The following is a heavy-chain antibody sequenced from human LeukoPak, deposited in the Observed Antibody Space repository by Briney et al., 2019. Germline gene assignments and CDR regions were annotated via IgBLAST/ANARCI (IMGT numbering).Heavy chain of an antibody. V-gene: IGHV1-2*02. CDR1: GYTFTGYY. CDR2: INPNSGGT. Sequence: GASVKVSCKASGYTFTGYYMHGVRHAPGQGLEWVGWINPNSGGTNYAQKLQGRVTMTRDTSISTAYMELSRLRSDDTAVYYCARDWSYNYYYMDVWGKGTTVTISS. J-gene: IGHJ6*03. CDR3: ARDWSYNYYYMDV. D-gene: IGHD3-10*01.